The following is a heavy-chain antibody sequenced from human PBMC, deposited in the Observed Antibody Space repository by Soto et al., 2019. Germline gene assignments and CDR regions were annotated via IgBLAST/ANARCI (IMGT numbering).Heavy chain of an antibody. D-gene: IGHD3-3*01. Sequence: ASVKVSCKASGYTFTSYGISWVRQAPGQGLEWMGWISAYNGNTNYAQKLQGRVTMTTDTSTSTAYMELRSLRSDDTAVYYCARLRITIFGVVTTPFEYWGQGTLVTVSS. J-gene: IGHJ4*02. CDR1: GYTFTSYG. V-gene: IGHV1-18*01. CDR2: ISAYNGNT. CDR3: ARLRITIFGVVTTPFEY.